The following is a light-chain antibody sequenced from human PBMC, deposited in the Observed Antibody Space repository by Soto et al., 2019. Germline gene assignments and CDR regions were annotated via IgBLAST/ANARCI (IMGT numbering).Light chain of an antibody. J-gene: IGLJ1*01. V-gene: IGLV2-14*01. Sequence: QSALTQPASVSGSPGQSITISCTGTSSDVGGYHDVSWYQLLPGKAPKLILFEVSLRPSGAAYRFAGSKAGNTASLTSAGLQAEDEADYCCSSDASSTADLFGTGTKLTVL. CDR2: EVS. CDR1: SSDVGGYHD. CDR3: SSDASSTADL.